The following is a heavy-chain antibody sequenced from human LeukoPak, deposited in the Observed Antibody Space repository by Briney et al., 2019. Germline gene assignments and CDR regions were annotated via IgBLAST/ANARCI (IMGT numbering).Heavy chain of an antibody. V-gene: IGHV1-18*04. D-gene: IGHD3-22*01. CDR1: GYTFTGYY. J-gene: IGHJ4*02. CDR2: ISAYNGNT. CDR3: VRGDSSGYSPFDY. Sequence: ASVKVSCKASGYTFTGYYIHWVRQAPGQGLEWMGWISAYNGNTNYAQKLQGRVTMTTDTSTSTAYMELRSLRSDDTAVYYCVRGDSSGYSPFDYWGQGTLVTVSS.